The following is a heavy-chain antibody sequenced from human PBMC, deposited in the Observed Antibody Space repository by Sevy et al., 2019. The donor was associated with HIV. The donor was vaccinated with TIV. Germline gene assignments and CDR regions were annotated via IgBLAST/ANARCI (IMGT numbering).Heavy chain of an antibody. CDR1: GGSISSYY. D-gene: IGHD2-15*01. CDR2: IYYSGST. J-gene: IGHJ6*02. V-gene: IGHV4-59*01. Sequence: SETLSLTCTVSGGSISSYYWSWIRQPPGKGLEWIGYIYYSGSTNYNPSLKSRVTISVDTSKNQFSLKLSSVTAADTAVYYCARGSPWNFYYYYGMDVWGQGTTVTVSS. CDR3: ARGSPWNFYYYYGMDV.